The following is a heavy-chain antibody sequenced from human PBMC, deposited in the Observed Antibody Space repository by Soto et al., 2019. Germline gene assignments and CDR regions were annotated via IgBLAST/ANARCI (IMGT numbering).Heavy chain of an antibody. D-gene: IGHD2-15*01. V-gene: IGHV4-59*08. CDR3: ARRVVYCSGGSCSSDAFEI. CDR2: IYYSGST. Sequence: SETLCLTCTVSGGFISSYYWSWIRQPPGKGLEWIGYIYYSGSTNYNPSLKSRVTISVDTSKNQFSLKLSSVTAADTAVYYCARRVVYCSGGSCSSDAFEIWGQGTMVSVSS. J-gene: IGHJ3*02. CDR1: GGFISSYY.